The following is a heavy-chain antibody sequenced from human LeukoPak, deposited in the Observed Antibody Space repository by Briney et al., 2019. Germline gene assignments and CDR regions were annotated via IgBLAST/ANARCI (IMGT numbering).Heavy chain of an antibody. CDR1: GGSFSGYY. J-gene: IGHJ4*02. CDR3: ARRDFWSGYYNY. Sequence: SETLSLTCAVYGGSFSGYYWSWIRQPPGKGLEWIGEINHSGSTNYNPSLKSRITTSGDTSKNRFSLKLTSVTAADTAVYYCARRDFWSGYYNYWGQGTLVTVSS. D-gene: IGHD3-3*01. CDR2: INHSGST. V-gene: IGHV4-34*01.